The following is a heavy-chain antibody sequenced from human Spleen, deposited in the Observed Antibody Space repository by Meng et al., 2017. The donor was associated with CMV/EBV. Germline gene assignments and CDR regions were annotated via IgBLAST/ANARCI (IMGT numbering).Heavy chain of an antibody. CDR1: GYTFTDYY. J-gene: IGHJ5*02. V-gene: IGHV1-69-2*01. Sequence: VKISCKVSGYTFTDYYMQWVRQATGKGIEWMGIVDPEDAETMYAENFQGRVTITADTSTGTTYMELSSLRSEDTAFYYCATGSWFDPWGQGTLVTVSS. CDR3: ATGSWFDP. CDR2: VDPEDAET.